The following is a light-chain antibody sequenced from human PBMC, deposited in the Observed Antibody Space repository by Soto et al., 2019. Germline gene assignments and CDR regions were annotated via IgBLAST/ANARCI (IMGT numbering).Light chain of an antibody. CDR2: DVS. J-gene: IGLJ1*01. CDR1: SSDIGGYNY. Sequence: QSALTKPASVSGSPGQSITISCTGTSSDIGGYNYVSWYQHHPGKAPKLIIFDVSRWPSGVSNRFSASKSGNTASLTISGLQAEDEADYYCSSYRSGATYVFGTGTKLTVL. V-gene: IGLV2-14*03. CDR3: SSYRSGATYV.